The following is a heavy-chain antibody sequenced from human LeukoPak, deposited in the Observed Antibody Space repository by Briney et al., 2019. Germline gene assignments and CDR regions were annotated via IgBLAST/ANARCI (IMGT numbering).Heavy chain of an antibody. CDR2: IYTSGSA. CDR1: GGSISSYY. CDR3: ASFNYYYGMDV. V-gene: IGHV4-4*07. J-gene: IGHJ6*02. Sequence: SETLSLTCTVSGGSISSYYWTWIRQPAGKGLEWIGHIYTSGSAKYNPSLKSRVTISVDTSKNQFSLKLSSVTAADTAVYYCASFNYYYGMDVWGQGTTVTVSS.